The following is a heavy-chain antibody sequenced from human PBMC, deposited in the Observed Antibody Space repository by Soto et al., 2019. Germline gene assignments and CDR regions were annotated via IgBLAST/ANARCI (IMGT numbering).Heavy chain of an antibody. Sequence: QITLKESGPTLVQPTQTLTLTCTFSVFSLSSTRMAVGWIRQPPGKALEWLALIYWYDDKRYSPFLKSRLTITKDTSKNQVVLTLSTMDPVDTARYYCAHIVVAGLGYYFDYWGQGTLVTVSS. J-gene: IGHJ4*02. V-gene: IGHV2-5*01. CDR2: IYWYDDK. CDR1: VFSLSSTRMA. CDR3: AHIVVAGLGYYFDY. D-gene: IGHD6-19*01.